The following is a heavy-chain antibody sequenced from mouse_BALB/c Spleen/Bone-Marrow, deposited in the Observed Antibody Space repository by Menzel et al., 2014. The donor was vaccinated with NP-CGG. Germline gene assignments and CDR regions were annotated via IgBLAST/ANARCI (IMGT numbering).Heavy chain of an antibody. CDR2: IAPGSGGK. D-gene: IGHD2-14*01. V-gene: IGHV1S41*01. CDR3: TREDYRYGDWYFDV. Sequence: DLVKPGASVKLSCKASGYTFSSYWINWIKQRPGQGLEWIGRIAPGSGGKDYNKMFEGKATLTVDTSSSTAYIQLISLTSEDSAVYFCTREDYRYGDWYFDVWGAGTSVTVSS. CDR1: GYTFSSYW. J-gene: IGHJ1*01.